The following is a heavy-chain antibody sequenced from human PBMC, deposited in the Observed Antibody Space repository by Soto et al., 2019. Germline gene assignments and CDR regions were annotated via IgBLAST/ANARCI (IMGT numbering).Heavy chain of an antibody. Sequence: QVQLVESGGGVVQPGRSLRLSCAASGFTFSSYGMHGVRQAPGKGLEWGAVISYDGSNKYYADSVKGRFTISRDNSKNTLYLQMNSLRAEDTAVYYCAKLSGYNYLGGDYWGQGTLVTDSS. D-gene: IGHD5-12*01. J-gene: IGHJ4*02. CDR3: AKLSGYNYLGGDY. CDR2: ISYDGSNK. V-gene: IGHV3-30*18. CDR1: GFTFSSYG.